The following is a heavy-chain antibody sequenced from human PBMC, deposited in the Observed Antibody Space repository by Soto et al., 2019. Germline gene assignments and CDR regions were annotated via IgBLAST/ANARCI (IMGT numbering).Heavy chain of an antibody. CDR1: GDSMNPYY. J-gene: IGHJ4*02. V-gene: IGHV4-59*01. CDR2: IYFSGST. CDR3: ARAWAVPGSHWGD. Sequence: QVQLQESGLGLVKPSETLSLTCTVSGDSMNPYYWSWIRQPPGKGLEWIGYIYFSGSTNFNPSLKSRVTLSLDTSKRQFFLKLTSVTAADTAVYYCARAWAVPGSHWGDWGRGTLVTVSS. D-gene: IGHD6-19*01.